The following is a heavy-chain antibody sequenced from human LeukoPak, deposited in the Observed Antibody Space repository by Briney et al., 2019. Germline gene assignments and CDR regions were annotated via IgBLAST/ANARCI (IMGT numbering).Heavy chain of an antibody. J-gene: IGHJ4*02. CDR3: ARDQSKQWLIHPQYYFDY. D-gene: IGHD6-19*01. Sequence: PGGSLRLSCAASGFTFSSYGMHWVRQAPGKGLEWVAVIWYDGSNKYYADSVKGRFTISRDNSKNMLYLQMNSLRAEDTAVYYCARDQSKQWLIHPQYYFDYWGQGTLVTVSS. CDR2: IWYDGSNK. V-gene: IGHV3-33*01. CDR1: GFTFSSYG.